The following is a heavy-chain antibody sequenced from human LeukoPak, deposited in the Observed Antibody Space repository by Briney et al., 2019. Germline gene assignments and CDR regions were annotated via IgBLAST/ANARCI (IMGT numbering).Heavy chain of an antibody. CDR2: INPNSGGT. CDR3: ARGVGRGYCSGGSCYTRDY. J-gene: IGHJ4*02. CDR1: GYTFTGYY. D-gene: IGHD2-15*01. V-gene: IGHV1-2*02. Sequence: ASVKVSCKASGYTFTGYYMHWVRQAPGQGLEWMGWINPNSGGTNYAQKFQGRVTMTRDTSISTAYMELSSLRSEDTAVYYCARGVGRGYCSGGSCYTRDYWGQGTLVTVSS.